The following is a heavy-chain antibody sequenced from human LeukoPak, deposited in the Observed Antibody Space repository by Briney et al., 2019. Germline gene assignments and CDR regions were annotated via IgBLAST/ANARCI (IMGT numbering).Heavy chain of an antibody. CDR1: GFTFSSYA. J-gene: IGHJ4*01. CDR2: ISGSGGST. Sequence: PGGSLRLSCAASGFTFSSYAMSWVRQAPGKGLEWVSAISGSGGSTYYADSVKGRFTTSRDNSKNTLYLQMNSLRAEDTAVYYCAKVSGIAAAGTLGYWGKEPWSPSPQ. V-gene: IGHV3-23*01. D-gene: IGHD6-13*01. CDR3: AKVSGIAAAGTLGY.